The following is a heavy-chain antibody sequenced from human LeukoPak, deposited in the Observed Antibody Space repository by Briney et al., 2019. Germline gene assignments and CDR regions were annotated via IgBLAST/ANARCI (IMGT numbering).Heavy chain of an antibody. Sequence: GGSLRLSCAASGFTFSSYGMHWVRQAPGKGLEWVAVISYDGSNKYYADSVKGRFTISRDNSKNTLYLQMNSLRADDTAVYYCAKQRSANTNDFDYWGQGTLVTVSS. J-gene: IGHJ4*02. CDR2: ISYDGSNK. V-gene: IGHV3-30*18. D-gene: IGHD1-1*01. CDR1: GFTFSSYG. CDR3: AKQRSANTNDFDY.